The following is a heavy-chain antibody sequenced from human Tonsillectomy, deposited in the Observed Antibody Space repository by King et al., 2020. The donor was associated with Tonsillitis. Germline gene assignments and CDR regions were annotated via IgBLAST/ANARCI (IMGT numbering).Heavy chain of an antibody. V-gene: IGHV3-66*01. CDR3: ARELWFGDYYFDY. CDR1: GFTVSSNY. Sequence: QLVQSGGGLVQPGGSPRLSCAASGFTVSSNYMSWVRQAPGKGLEWVSVIYSGGSTYYADSVKGRFTISRDNSKNTLYLQMNSLRAEDTAVYYCARELWFGDYYFDYWGQGTLVTVSS. D-gene: IGHD3-10*01. CDR2: IYSGGST. J-gene: IGHJ4*02.